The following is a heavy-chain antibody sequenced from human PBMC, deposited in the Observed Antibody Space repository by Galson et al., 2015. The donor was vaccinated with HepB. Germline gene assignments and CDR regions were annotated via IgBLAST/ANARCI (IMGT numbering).Heavy chain of an antibody. CDR1: GFTFSNFA. Sequence: SLRLSCAASGFTFSNFAMTWVRQAPGKGLERASGISWNSGSIGYADSVKGRFTIHRDNAKNSLYLQMHGLRVDDTAIYYCARIGYSSSSWDYWGQGTLVTVSS. J-gene: IGHJ4*02. CDR2: ISWNSGSI. V-gene: IGHV3-9*01. CDR3: ARIGYSSSSWDY. D-gene: IGHD6-13*01.